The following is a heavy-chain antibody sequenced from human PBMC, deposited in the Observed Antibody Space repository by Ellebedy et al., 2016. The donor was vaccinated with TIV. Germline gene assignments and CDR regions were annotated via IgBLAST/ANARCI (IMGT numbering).Heavy chain of an antibody. Sequence: GGSLRLXXAASGFTFSRYDMHWVRQSTRKGLEWVASIDNAGDTYYPGSVKGRFTISRENAKNSLYLQMNSLRVEDTAVYYCTRFEIISGGGYGMDVWGQGTTATVSS. CDR2: IDNAGDT. CDR1: GFTFSRYD. V-gene: IGHV3-13*01. J-gene: IGHJ6*02. D-gene: IGHD3-16*01. CDR3: TRFEIISGGGYGMDV.